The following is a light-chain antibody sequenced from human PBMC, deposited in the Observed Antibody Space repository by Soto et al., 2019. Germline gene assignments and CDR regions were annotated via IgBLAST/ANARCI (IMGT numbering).Light chain of an antibody. V-gene: IGKV3-11*01. CDR2: DAS. Sequence: EIVLTQSPGTLSLSPVERATLSCRASQSVSSYLAWYQQKPGQAPRLLIYDASNRATGIPARFSGSGSGTDFTLTISSLEPEDFAVYYCQQRSNGGTFGQGTRLEIK. CDR3: QQRSNGGT. J-gene: IGKJ5*01. CDR1: QSVSSY.